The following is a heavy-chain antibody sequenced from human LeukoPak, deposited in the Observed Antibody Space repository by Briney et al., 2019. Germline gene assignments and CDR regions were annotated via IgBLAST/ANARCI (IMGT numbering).Heavy chain of an antibody. J-gene: IGHJ4*02. V-gene: IGHV3-48*03. D-gene: IGHD5-24*01. Sequence: GGSLRLSCAASGFTFSVFEMNWVRQAPGKGLEWVSYISGSGSTIYYADSVKGRFTISRDNAKNSLYLQMNSLRAEDTALYYCARDRASDGYPRDYWGQGTLVTVSS. CDR1: GFTFSVFE. CDR3: ARDRASDGYPRDY. CDR2: ISGSGSTI.